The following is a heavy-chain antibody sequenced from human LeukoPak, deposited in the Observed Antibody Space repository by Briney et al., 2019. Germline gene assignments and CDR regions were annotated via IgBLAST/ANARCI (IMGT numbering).Heavy chain of an antibody. Sequence: SVKVSCKASGGTFSSYAISWVRQAPGQGLEWMGGIIPIFGTANYAQKFQGRVTITADESTSTAYMELSSLRSEDTAVYYCARGIRRRHYYYYMDVWGKGTTVTVSS. CDR2: IIPIFGTA. D-gene: IGHD3-10*01. V-gene: IGHV1-69*01. J-gene: IGHJ6*03. CDR3: ARGIRRRHYYYYMDV. CDR1: GGTFSSYA.